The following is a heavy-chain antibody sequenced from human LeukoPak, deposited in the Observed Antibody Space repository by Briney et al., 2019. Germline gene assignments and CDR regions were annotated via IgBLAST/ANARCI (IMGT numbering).Heavy chain of an antibody. V-gene: IGHV3-11*04. J-gene: IGHJ6*03. CDR1: GFTFSDYY. Sequence: GGSLRLSSAASGFTFSDYYMRWIRQAPRKGLEWVSYISSSGSTIYYADSVKVRFTISRDHAKNSLYLQMNSLRAEDTAVYYCARDPKHYHYYYYMDVWGKGTTVTVSS. CDR2: ISSSGSTI. CDR3: ARDPKHYHYYYYMDV.